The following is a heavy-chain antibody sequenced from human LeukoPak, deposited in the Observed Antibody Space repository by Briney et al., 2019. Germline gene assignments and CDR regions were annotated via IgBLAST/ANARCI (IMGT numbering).Heavy chain of an antibody. CDR2: IYYSGST. J-gene: IGHJ6*03. Sequence: SETLSLTCTVSGGSISSSSYYWGWIRQPPGKGLEWIGSIYYSGSTYYNPSLKSRVTISVDTSKNQFSLKLSSVTAADTAVYYCARTISCSSTSCYWYYYYYMDVWGKGTTVTVSS. V-gene: IGHV4-39*07. D-gene: IGHD2-2*01. CDR3: ARTISCSSTSCYWYYYYYMDV. CDR1: GGSISSSSYY.